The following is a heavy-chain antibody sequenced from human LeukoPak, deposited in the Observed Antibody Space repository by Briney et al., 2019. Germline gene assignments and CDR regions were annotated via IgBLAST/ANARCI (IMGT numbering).Heavy chain of an antibody. CDR1: GFTFSNYS. Sequence: PGGSLRLSCAASGFTFSNYSMNWVRQAPGKGLEWVSYISSSSSTIYYADSVKGRFTISRDNSKNTLYLQMNSLRAEDTAVYYCAKDRDITIFGVVSLFDYWGQGTLVTVSS. V-gene: IGHV3-48*01. CDR3: AKDRDITIFGVVSLFDY. J-gene: IGHJ4*02. CDR2: ISSSSSTI. D-gene: IGHD3-3*01.